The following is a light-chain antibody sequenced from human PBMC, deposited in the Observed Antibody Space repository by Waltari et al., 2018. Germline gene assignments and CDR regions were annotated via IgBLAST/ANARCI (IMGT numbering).Light chain of an antibody. CDR2: EGT. V-gene: IGLV2-23*01. J-gene: IGLJ3*02. CDR1: SSDVGGYKF. Sequence: QSALTQPASVSGSPGQSITISCTGTSSDVGGYKFVSWYQQHPGKAPKLMIYEGTKRPSGVSNRFSGSKSGNTASLTISGLQAEDEADYYCCSYAGRSTWVFGGGTKLTVL. CDR3: CSYAGRSTWV.